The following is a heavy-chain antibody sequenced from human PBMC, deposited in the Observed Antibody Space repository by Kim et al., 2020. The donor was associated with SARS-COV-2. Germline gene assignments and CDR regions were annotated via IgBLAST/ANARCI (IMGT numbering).Heavy chain of an antibody. Sequence: SETLSLTCTVSGGSVTSDGYFWGWVRQPPGKGPEWIGNVYYNGRTYYNPSLKSRVTMSVDTSRNQFSLKLTSVTAADAAEYYCVRSLNRWYYATTAYSPYYYYGMAVWGQGTTVTVSS. CDR1: GGSVTSDGYF. CDR2: VYYNGRT. J-gene: IGHJ6*02. V-gene: IGHV4-39*01. D-gene: IGHD3-9*01. CDR3: VRSLNRWYYATTAYSPYYYYGMAV.